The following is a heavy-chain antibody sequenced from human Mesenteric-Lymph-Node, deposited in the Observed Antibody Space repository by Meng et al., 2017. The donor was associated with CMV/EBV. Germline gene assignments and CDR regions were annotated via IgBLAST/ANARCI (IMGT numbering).Heavy chain of an antibody. Sequence: SCQASGSTFTSYYMHWVRQAPGQGLEWMGTINPSGGSTSYAQKFQGRVTMTRDTSTSTVYMELSSLRSEDTAVYYCARGGGTGILDYWGQGTLVTVSS. CDR3: ARGGGTGILDY. V-gene: IGHV1-46*01. J-gene: IGHJ4*02. CDR1: GSTFTSYY. CDR2: INPSGGST. D-gene: IGHD3-10*01.